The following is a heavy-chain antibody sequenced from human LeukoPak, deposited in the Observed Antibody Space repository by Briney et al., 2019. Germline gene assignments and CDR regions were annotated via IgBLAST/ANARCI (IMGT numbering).Heavy chain of an antibody. CDR1: GFTFSDYA. Sequence: GGSLRLSCAASGFTFSDYAMTWVRQAPGKGLEWVSLIVSSSGATFDADSVKGRFTISRDNSKNTLYLQMNSLRAEDTAVYYCAKGGYDYVEIAYFDYWGQGTLVTVSS. J-gene: IGHJ4*02. CDR3: AKGGYDYVEIAYFDY. V-gene: IGHV3-23*01. CDR2: IVSSSGAT. D-gene: IGHD5-12*01.